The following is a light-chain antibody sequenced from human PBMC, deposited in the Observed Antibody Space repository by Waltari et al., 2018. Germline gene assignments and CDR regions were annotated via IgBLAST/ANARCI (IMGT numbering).Light chain of an antibody. V-gene: IGLV2-8*01. Sequence: QSALAQPPSASGSTGQSVTISCTGTSCDVAGYNYVSWYQQPPGKAPKLMSYEVSKRPSGVPDRFSGSKSGNTASLTVSGLQAGDEAAYYCSSYAGSNFVVFGGGTKVTVL. J-gene: IGLJ2*01. CDR1: SCDVAGYNY. CDR3: SSYAGSNFVV. CDR2: EVS.